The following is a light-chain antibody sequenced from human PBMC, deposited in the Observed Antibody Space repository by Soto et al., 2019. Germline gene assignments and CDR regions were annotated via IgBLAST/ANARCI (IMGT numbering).Light chain of an antibody. CDR3: QQSFSSPQT. V-gene: IGKV1-39*01. Sequence: DIQMTQSPSSLSASVGDRVTITCRASQNIRSYLNWYQQKLGKAPNLLIYTASNLQSGVPSRFSGSGSGTDFTLTINTLQPEDFATYYCQQSFSSPQTFGQGTKVEIK. CDR1: QNIRSY. J-gene: IGKJ1*01. CDR2: TAS.